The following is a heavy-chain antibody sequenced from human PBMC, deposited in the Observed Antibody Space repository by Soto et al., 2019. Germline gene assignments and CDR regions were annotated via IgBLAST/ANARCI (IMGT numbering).Heavy chain of an antibody. J-gene: IGHJ4*02. Sequence: EVYLVESGGGLVQPGGSLRLSCLVSGFTFSDYDMHWVRQAPGKPLEWVGAIGTTGATYSPDSMEGRFTISRENVKNSLYLHLTSLRAGDTAVYFCARARSGWYAAMDFWGRGTLVTVS. V-gene: IGHV3-13*01. D-gene: IGHD6-13*01. CDR3: ARARSGWYAAMDF. CDR2: IGTTGAT. CDR1: GFTFSDYD.